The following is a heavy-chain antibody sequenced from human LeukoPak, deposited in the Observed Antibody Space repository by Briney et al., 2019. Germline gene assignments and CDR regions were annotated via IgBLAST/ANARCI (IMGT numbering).Heavy chain of an antibody. V-gene: IGHV1-69*06. D-gene: IGHD3-22*01. CDR3: ARGAPYDSSDNWFDP. CDR1: GGTFSSYA. J-gene: IGHJ5*02. CDR2: IIPIFGTA. Sequence: ASVKVSCEASGGTFSSYAISWVRQAPGQGLEWMGGIIPIFGTANYAQKFQGRVTITADKSTSTAYMELSSLRSEDTAVYYCARGAPYDSSDNWFDPWGQGTLVTVSS.